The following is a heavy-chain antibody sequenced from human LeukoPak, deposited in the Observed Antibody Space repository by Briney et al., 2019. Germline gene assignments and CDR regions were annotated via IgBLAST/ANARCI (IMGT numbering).Heavy chain of an antibody. D-gene: IGHD3-3*01. CDR2: INHSGST. Sequence: SQTLSLTCTVSGGSISSGGYYWSWIRQPPGKGLEWIGEINHSGSTNYNPSLKSRVTISVDTSKNQFSLKLSSVTAADTAVYYCARGYVLRFLEWASYYFDYWGQGTLVTVSS. J-gene: IGHJ4*02. CDR1: GGSISSGGYY. V-gene: IGHV4-30-2*01. CDR3: ARGYVLRFLEWASYYFDY.